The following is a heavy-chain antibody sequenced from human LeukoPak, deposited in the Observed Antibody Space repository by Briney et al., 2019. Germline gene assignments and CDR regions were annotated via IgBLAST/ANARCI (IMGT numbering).Heavy chain of an antibody. J-gene: IGHJ3*02. V-gene: IGHV4-39*07. Sequence: SETLSLTCTVSGGSISTSNYYWGWIRQPPGKGLEWIGNIFYSGSTYYSPSLKSRVTISLDTTRNQLSLKLNSVPAADTAVYSRAKSNGYGLVGIWGQGTMVTVSS. D-gene: IGHD3-10*01. CDR1: GGSISTSNYY. CDR2: IFYSGST. CDR3: AKSNGYGLVGI.